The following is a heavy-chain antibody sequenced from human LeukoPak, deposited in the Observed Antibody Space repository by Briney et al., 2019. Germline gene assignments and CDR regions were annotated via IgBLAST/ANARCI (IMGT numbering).Heavy chain of an antibody. CDR3: ARGPRTYHYDSSGYCTDY. V-gene: IGHV4-59*01. CDR2: VYYNGST. CDR1: SGSISSYY. J-gene: IGHJ4*02. Sequence: SETLSLTCTVSSGSISSYYWSWIRQPPGKGLKWIGHVYYNGSTNYNPSLKSRVTISVDTSKSQFSLKLSSVTAADTAVYYCARGPRTYHYDSSGYCTDYWGQGILVTVSS. D-gene: IGHD3-22*01.